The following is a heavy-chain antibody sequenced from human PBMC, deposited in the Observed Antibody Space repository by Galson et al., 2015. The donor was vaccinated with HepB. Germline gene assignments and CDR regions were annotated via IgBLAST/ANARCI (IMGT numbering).Heavy chain of an antibody. Sequence: SVKVSCKASGGTFSSYANSWVRQAPGQGLEWMGGIIPIFGTANYAQKFQGRVTITADESTSTAYMELSSLRSEDTAVYYCAREDYYYDSSGTFDYWGQGTLVTVPS. D-gene: IGHD3-22*01. CDR3: AREDYYYDSSGTFDY. V-gene: IGHV1-69*13. CDR1: GGTFSSYA. CDR2: IIPIFGTA. J-gene: IGHJ4*02.